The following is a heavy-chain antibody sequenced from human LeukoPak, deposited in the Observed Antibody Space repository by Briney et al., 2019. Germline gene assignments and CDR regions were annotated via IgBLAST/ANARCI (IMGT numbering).Heavy chain of an antibody. D-gene: IGHD2-15*01. CDR2: ISNNGGYT. CDR1: GFSFSSYA. CDR3: AKQLGYCSDGSCYFPY. Sequence: GGSLRLSCAASGFSFSSYAMSWVRQAPGKGLEWVSAISNNGGYTYYADSVQGRFTISRDNSKSTLCLQMNSLRAEDTAVYYCAKQLGYCSDGSCYFPYWGQGTLVTVSS. V-gene: IGHV3-23*01. J-gene: IGHJ4*02.